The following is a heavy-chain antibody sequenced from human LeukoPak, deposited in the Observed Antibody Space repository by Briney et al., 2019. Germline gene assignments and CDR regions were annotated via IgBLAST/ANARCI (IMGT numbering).Heavy chain of an antibody. V-gene: IGHV4-59*01. J-gene: IGHJ4*02. CDR3: ARHVGATPGYFDY. D-gene: IGHD1-26*01. CDR1: GGSISSYY. CDR2: IYYSGSTYYSGST. Sequence: PSETLSLTCTVSGGSISSYYWTWIRQPPGKGLEWIGYIYYSGSTYYSGSTNYNPSLKSRVTISVDTSKNQFSLKLSSVTAADTAVYYCARHVGATPGYFDYWGQGTLVTVSS.